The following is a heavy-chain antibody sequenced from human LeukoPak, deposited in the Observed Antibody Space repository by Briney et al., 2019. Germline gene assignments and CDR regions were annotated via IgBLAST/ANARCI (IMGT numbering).Heavy chain of an antibody. J-gene: IGHJ6*04. Sequence: GGSLTLSCTASGFTFTNYANMWVRQAPAKGLELVSGIGSGHHTYYADSVRGRFTISRDNSGSTVYLQMNKLRPEDTGLYFCAKANDYGDYGYPDVWGEGASVTVSS. V-gene: IGHV3-23*01. CDR1: GFTFTNYA. CDR3: AKANDYGDYGYPDV. CDR2: IGSGHHT. D-gene: IGHD4-17*01.